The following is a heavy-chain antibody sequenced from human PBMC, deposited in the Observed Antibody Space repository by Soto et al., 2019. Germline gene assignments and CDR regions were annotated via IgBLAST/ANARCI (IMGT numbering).Heavy chain of an antibody. J-gene: IGHJ5*02. CDR3: ARVFSDSSSFFDP. CDR1: GGSISSGGYY. V-gene: IGHV4-31*03. D-gene: IGHD6-13*01. CDR2: IYYSGRT. Sequence: SETLSLTCTVSGGSISSGGYYWSWIRQHPGKGLEWIGYIYYSGRTYYNPSLKSRVTISVDTSKNQFSLKLSSVTAADTAVYYCARVFSDSSSFFDPWGQGTLVTVS.